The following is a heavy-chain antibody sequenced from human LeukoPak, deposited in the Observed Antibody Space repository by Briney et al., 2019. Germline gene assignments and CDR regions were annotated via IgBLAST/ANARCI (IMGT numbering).Heavy chain of an antibody. CDR3: ARDRGRYSGSRSEDY. Sequence: GGSLRLSCAASGCTFSRYWMSWVRQAPGKGLEWVANIKQDGSEKYYVDSVKGRFTISRDNAKNSLYLQMNSLRAEDTAVYYCARDRGRYSGSRSEDYWGQGTLVTVSS. J-gene: IGHJ4*02. D-gene: IGHD5-12*01. CDR2: IKQDGSEK. CDR1: GCTFSRYW. V-gene: IGHV3-7*01.